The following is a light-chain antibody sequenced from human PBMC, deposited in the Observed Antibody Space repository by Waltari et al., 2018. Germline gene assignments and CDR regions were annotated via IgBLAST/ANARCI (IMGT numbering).Light chain of an antibody. CDR1: SSNIGSSY. V-gene: IGLV1-44*01. CDR3: AGWDDSLNGYV. CDR2: SNN. Sequence: QSVLTQPPSASGTPGPRVTIPCSGRSSNIGSSYVNWYQQLPGTAPKLLIYSNNQRPSGVPDRFSGSKSGTSASLAISGLQSEDEADYYCAGWDDSLNGYVFGAATKVTVL. J-gene: IGLJ1*01.